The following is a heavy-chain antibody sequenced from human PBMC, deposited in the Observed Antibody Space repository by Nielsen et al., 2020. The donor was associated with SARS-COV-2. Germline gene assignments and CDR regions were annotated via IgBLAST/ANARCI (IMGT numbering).Heavy chain of an antibody. J-gene: IGHJ6*02. CDR2: IDPAESDI. CDR3: ARQPSDYYGMDV. Sequence: KVSCKGSGYRFSSYWITWVRQMPGKGLEWMGIIDPAESDIRYSPSFQGQVIISVDKATTTAYLQWSALKASDTAIYYCARQPSDYYGMDVWGQGTTVTVSS. V-gene: IGHV5-51*01. CDR1: GYRFSSYW.